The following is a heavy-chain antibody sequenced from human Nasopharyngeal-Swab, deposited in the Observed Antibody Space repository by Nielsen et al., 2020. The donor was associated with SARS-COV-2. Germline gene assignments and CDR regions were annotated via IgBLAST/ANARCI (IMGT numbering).Heavy chain of an antibody. J-gene: IGHJ6*03. V-gene: IGHV3-7*01. CDR3: ARESGLRFFDYYYYYYMDV. Sequence: GGSLRLSCAASGFTFSRYWMSWVRQAPGQGLEWVANIKQDGSEKCYVDSVKGRFTISRDNAKNSLYLQMNSLGAEDTAVYYCARESGLRFFDYYYYYYMDVWGKGTTVTVSS. D-gene: IGHD3-3*01. CDR2: IKQDGSEK. CDR1: GFTFSRYW.